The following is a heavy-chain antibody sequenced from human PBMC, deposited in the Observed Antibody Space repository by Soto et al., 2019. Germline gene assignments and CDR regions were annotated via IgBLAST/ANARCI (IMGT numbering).Heavy chain of an antibody. CDR2: IVVHSGNT. Sequence: ASVQVSCKASGFTFTTSAVQWVRQARGQRLEWIGWIVVHSGNTNYAQKFQERATITRDMSTSTVYMELSSLRSEDTAVDDCAGLGSSAVDHWGQGTLVTVSS. CDR3: AGLGSSAVDH. D-gene: IGHD7-27*01. CDR1: GFTFTTSA. J-gene: IGHJ4*02. V-gene: IGHV1-58*01.